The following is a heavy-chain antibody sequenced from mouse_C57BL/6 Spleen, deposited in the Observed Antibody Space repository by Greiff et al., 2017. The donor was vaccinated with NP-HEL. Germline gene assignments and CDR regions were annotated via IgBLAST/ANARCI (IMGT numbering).Heavy chain of an antibody. CDR3: ARPGTERHWYFDV. V-gene: IGHV1-52*01. CDR1: GYTFTSYW. Sequence: QVQLQQPGAELVRPGSSVKLSCKASGYTFTSYWMHWVKQRPIQGLEWIGNIDPSDSETHYNQKFKDKATLTVDKSSSTAYMQLSSLTSEDSAVYYCARPGTERHWYFDVWGTGTTVTVSS. D-gene: IGHD4-1*01. CDR2: IDPSDSET. J-gene: IGHJ1*03.